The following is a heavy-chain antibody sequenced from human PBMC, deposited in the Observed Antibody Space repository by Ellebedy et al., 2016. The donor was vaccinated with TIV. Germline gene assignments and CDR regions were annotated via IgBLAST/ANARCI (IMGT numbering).Heavy chain of an antibody. J-gene: IGHJ4*02. Sequence: ASVKVSCXASGYTFTSYDINWVRQATGQGLEWMGWMNPNSGNTGYAQKFQGRVTMTRNTSISTAYMELSSLRSEDTAVYYCARTNRRKWIQLWLLDYWGQGTLVTVSS. V-gene: IGHV1-8*01. CDR3: ARTNRRKWIQLWLLDY. CDR2: MNPNSGNT. D-gene: IGHD5-18*01. CDR1: GYTFTSYD.